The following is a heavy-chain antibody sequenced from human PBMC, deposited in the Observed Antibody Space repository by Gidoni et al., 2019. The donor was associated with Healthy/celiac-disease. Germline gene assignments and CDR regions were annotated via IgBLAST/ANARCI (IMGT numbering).Heavy chain of an antibody. CDR3: ASTYCGGDCYPPGPDY. Sequence: QVQLVESGGGLVKPGGSLRLSCAASGFTFSDYYMRWIRQAPGQGLEWVSYISSSSSYTNSADSVKGRFTISRDNAKNSLYLQMNSLRAEDTAVYYCASTYCGGDCYPPGPDYWGQGTLVTVSS. J-gene: IGHJ4*02. V-gene: IGHV3-11*06. CDR1: GFTFSDYY. D-gene: IGHD2-21*02. CDR2: ISSSSSYT.